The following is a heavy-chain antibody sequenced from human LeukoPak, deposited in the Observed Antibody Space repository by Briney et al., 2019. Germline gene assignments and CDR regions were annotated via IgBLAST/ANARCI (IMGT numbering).Heavy chain of an antibody. D-gene: IGHD4-17*01. CDR1: GGSINSYY. J-gene: IGHJ4*02. CDR3: ARVGNYGDYWW. V-gene: IGHV4-59*01. CDR2: IYYSGST. Sequence: SETLSLTCTVSGGSINSYYWSWIRQPPGKGLEWIGYIYYSGSTNYNPSLKSRVTISVDTSKNQFSLRLSSVTAADTAVYYCARVGNYGDYWWWGQGALVIVSS.